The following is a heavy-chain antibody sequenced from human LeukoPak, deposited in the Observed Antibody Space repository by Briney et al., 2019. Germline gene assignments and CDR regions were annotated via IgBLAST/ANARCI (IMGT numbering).Heavy chain of an antibody. CDR2: ISGSDGST. Sequence: GGSLRLSYAASGFTFSIYAMSSARQAPGKGLEWVSAISGSDGSTYYADAVKRRSTISSDNSKNPLYQQMNSLGAEDTAVYYCARMRDFRTEFFYWGQGTLVTVSS. J-gene: IGHJ4*02. D-gene: IGHD1-1*01. CDR3: ARMRDFRTEFFY. CDR1: GFTFSIYA. V-gene: IGHV3-23*01.